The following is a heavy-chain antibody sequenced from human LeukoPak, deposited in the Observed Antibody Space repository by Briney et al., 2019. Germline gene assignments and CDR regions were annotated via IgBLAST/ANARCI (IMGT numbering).Heavy chain of an antibody. CDR3: ATGHGYSPLTCFDY. V-gene: IGHV3-23*01. Sequence: GGSLRVSCAASGFTFSSYAMSWVRQAPGKGLEWVSSIRGSGDNPYYADSVKGRFTISRDNSKNTLYLQMNSLRAEDTAVYYCATGHGYSPLTCFDYWGQGTLVTVPS. CDR2: IRGSGDNP. CDR1: GFTFSSYA. J-gene: IGHJ4*02. D-gene: IGHD5-18*01.